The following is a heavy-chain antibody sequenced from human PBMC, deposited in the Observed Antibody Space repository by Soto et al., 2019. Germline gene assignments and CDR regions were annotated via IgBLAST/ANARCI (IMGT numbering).Heavy chain of an antibody. CDR1: GFKFDYYW. D-gene: IGHD2-21*02. Sequence: EVHLVASGGGLVQPGGSLRLSCVASGFKFDYYWMHWVRQAPGEGLMWVSRLQTDGSHPDYAASVKGRFTSSRDNAKNTLYLQMKNLRVEDKAVYYCGRRGDPDYWGEGTLVTVSS. V-gene: IGHV3-74*01. CDR2: LQTDGSHP. CDR3: GRRGDPDY. J-gene: IGHJ4*02.